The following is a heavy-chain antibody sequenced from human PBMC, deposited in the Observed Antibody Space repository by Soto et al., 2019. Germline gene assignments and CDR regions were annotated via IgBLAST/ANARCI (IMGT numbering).Heavy chain of an antibody. CDR3: ARHVYYDVLKKNY. D-gene: IGHD3-9*01. Sequence: PGESLKISCKASGYSFTSYWIGWVRQMPGKGLELMGIMYPGDSDTRYSPSFQGQVTISADKSISTAYLQWSSLKASDTAIYYCARHVYYDVLKKNYWGQGTLVTVSS. V-gene: IGHV5-51*01. J-gene: IGHJ4*02. CDR2: MYPGDSDT. CDR1: GYSFTSYW.